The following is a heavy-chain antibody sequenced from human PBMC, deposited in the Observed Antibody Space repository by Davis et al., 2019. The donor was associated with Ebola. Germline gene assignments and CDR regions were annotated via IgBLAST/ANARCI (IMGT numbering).Heavy chain of an antibody. Sequence: AASVKVSCKASGDTFTSYAMHWVRLAPGQRLEWMGWINAGNGKTKYSQKFQGRVTITRDTSASTADMELSSLRSEDTAVYYCARGRWSKTSADYYLDHWGQGTPVTVSP. CDR2: INAGNGKT. V-gene: IGHV1-3*01. D-gene: IGHD5-24*01. CDR3: ARGRWSKTSADYYLDH. J-gene: IGHJ4*02. CDR1: GDTFTSYA.